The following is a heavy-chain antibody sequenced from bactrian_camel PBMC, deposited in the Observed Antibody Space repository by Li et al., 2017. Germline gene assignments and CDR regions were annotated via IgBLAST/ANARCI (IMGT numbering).Heavy chain of an antibody. CDR1: GVHHGARC. D-gene: IGHD5*01. V-gene: IGHV3S53*01. CDR3: VNRVGWGDEPFDY. Sequence: HVQLVESGGGSVEAGGSLTLSCTTSGVHHGARCMGWFRQAPGKQREGVAGIAVDGNTKYADSVKGRFTISRDNAKNMLYLELNSLKIEDTAMYYCVNRVGWGDEPFDYWGQGTQVTVS. CDR2: IAVDGNT. J-gene: IGHJ4*01.